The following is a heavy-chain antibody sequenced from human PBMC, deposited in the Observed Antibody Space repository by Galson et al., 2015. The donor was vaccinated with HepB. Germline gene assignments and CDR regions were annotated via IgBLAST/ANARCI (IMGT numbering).Heavy chain of an antibody. J-gene: IGHJ4*02. V-gene: IGHV3-15*07. CDR2: IKSKTDGGTT. Sequence: SLRLSCAASGFTFSNAWMNWVRQAPGKGLEWVGRIKSKTDGGTTDYAAPVKGRFTISRDDSKNTLYLQMNSLETEDTAVYYCTTEMLGTWGSYRYRYFDDWGQGTLVTVSS. CDR1: GFTFSNAW. CDR3: TTEMLGTWGSYRYRYFDD. D-gene: IGHD3-16*02.